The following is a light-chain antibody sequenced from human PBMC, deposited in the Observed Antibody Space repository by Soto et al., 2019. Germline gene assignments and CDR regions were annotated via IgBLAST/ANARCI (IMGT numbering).Light chain of an antibody. CDR2: EAS. CDR3: QQSYIIPPT. J-gene: IGKJ1*01. CDR1: QSISTY. Sequence: DIQMTQSPSSLSASVGDRVTITCRASQSISTYLNWYQQKLGKAPKLLIYEASSSHSGVPSRFSGSGSGTDFTLTISSLQPEDFATYYCQQSYIIPPTFGQGTKVDIK. V-gene: IGKV1-39*01.